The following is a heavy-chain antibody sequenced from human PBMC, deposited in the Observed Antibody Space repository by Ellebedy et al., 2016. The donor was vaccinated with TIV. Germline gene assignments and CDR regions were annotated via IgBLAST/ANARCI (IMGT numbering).Heavy chain of an antibody. J-gene: IGHJ5*02. D-gene: IGHD6-19*01. V-gene: IGHV4-59*01. CDR2: LYYSGTT. CDR1: GASISDYY. Sequence: GSLRLSCTVSGASISDYYWGWIRQPPGKGLEWSGYLYYSGTTNYNPSLKSRVTMSLDTSKNQFSLKLSSVTAADTAVYYCARDNKGPWLRPLNWFDPWGHGTLVTVSS. CDR3: ARDNKGPWLRPLNWFDP.